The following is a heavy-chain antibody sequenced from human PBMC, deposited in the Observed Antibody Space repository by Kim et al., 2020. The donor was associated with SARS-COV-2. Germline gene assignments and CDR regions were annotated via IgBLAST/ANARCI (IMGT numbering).Heavy chain of an antibody. J-gene: IGHJ6*02. CDR3: ARESTSLFWIGESNGAMDV. CDR1: GFNFGDYY. D-gene: IGHD3-10*01. Sequence: GGSLRLSCAASGFNFGDYYMTWIRQAPGKGLEWVSYISSSGTTIHDADSVKGRFTISRDNAKNSLFLQMNSLRVEDTAVYYCARESTSLFWIGESNGAMDVWGQGTTVTVSS. V-gene: IGHV3-11*01. CDR2: ISSSGTTI.